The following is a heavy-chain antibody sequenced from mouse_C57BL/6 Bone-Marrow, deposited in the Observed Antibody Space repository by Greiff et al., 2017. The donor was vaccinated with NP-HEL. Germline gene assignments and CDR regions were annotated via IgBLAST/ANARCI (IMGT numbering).Heavy chain of an antibody. D-gene: IGHD1-1*01. CDR3: ARHEDNHYYGSSSFDY. J-gene: IGHJ2*01. CDR1: GYTFTEYT. Sequence: QVQLKESGAELVKPGASVKLSCKASGYTFTEYTIHWVKQRSGQGLEWIGWFYPGSGSIKYNEKFKDKATLTADKSSSTVYMELSRLTSEDSAVYLCARHEDNHYYGSSSFDYGGQGTTLTVSS. V-gene: IGHV1-62-2*01. CDR2: FYPGSGSI.